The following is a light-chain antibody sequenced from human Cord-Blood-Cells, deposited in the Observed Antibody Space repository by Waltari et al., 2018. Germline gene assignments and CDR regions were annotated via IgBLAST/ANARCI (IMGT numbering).Light chain of an antibody. Sequence: QSVLTQPPSASGTPGQRVTISCSGSSSNIGSNYVYWYQQLPGTAPKLLIYRNNQRPSGVPDRFSGSTSGTSASLAISGLRSEDEADYYCAAWDDSLSVVFGGGTKLTVL. CDR3: AAWDDSLSVV. J-gene: IGLJ2*01. V-gene: IGLV1-47*01. CDR2: RNN. CDR1: SSNIGSNY.